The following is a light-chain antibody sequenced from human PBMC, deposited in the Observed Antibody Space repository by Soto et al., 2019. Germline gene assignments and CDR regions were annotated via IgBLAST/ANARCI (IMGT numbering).Light chain of an antibody. J-gene: IGLJ2*01. CDR3: SSYAGNNNLI. V-gene: IGLV2-8*01. Sequence: QSALTQPPSASGSPGQSVTISCTGTSSDLGDYDYVSWYQQHPGKAPKLMIYEVNQRPSGVPDRFSGSKSGNTASLTVTGLQAEGEADYYCSSYAGNNNLIFGGGTKLTVL. CDR2: EVN. CDR1: SSDLGDYDY.